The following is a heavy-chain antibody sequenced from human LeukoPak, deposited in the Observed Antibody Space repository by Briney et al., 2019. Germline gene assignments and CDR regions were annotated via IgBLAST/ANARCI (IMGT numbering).Heavy chain of an antibody. CDR2: VSYDGSIK. CDR3: ARDGQGGATGAFDI. V-gene: IGHV3-30-3*01. D-gene: IGHD1-26*01. J-gene: IGHJ3*02. CDR1: GFTFSYNT. Sequence: GRSLRLSCAASGFTFSYNTMHWLRRAPGKGLEWVVLVSYDGSIKRYADSVKGRFTISRDNPNNILYLQMNSLRAEDTAVYYCARDGQGGATGAFDIWGQGTMVTVSS.